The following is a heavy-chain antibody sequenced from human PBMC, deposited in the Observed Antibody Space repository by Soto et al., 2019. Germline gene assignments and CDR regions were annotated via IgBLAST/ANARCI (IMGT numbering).Heavy chain of an antibody. Sequence: EVQLLESGGGLVQPGGSLRLSCAAPGFTFSNYAMNWVRQAPGKGLEWVSGISGSGGSTYYADSVKGRFTISRDNSKNTLYLQMNSLRGEDTAVYYCARRSSGWYFDYWGQGTRVTVSS. CDR3: ARRSSGWYFDY. CDR1: GFTFSNYA. V-gene: IGHV3-23*01. CDR2: ISGSGGST. J-gene: IGHJ4*02. D-gene: IGHD6-19*01.